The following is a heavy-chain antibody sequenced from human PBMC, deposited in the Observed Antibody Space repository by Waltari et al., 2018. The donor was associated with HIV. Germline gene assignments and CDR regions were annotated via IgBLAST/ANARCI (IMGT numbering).Heavy chain of an antibody. CDR3: ATCGGDCPEGWFDP. CDR2: ITTFNGNT. CDR1: GYTFTYRY. J-gene: IGHJ5*02. Sequence: QMQLVQSGAEVKTTGSSVKVSCKASGYTFTYRYLHWVRQAPGQALEWMGGITTFNGNTNYAQKFQDRVTITRDRSMSTAYMELSSLRSEDTAMYYCATCGGDCPEGWFDPWGQGTLVTVSS. V-gene: IGHV1-45*02. D-gene: IGHD2-21*02.